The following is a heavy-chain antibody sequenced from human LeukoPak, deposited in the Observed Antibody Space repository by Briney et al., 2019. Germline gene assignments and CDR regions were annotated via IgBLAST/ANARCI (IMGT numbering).Heavy chain of an antibody. Sequence: SETLSLTCTVSGDSINRSPYYWGWVRQPPGKGLEWIGSIYYSGSTYYNPPLKSRVTISVDTSKNQFSLKLSSVTAADTAVYYCARDPHGDYAYDYWGQGTLVTVSS. J-gene: IGHJ4*02. CDR1: GDSINRSPYY. CDR2: IYYSGST. D-gene: IGHD4-17*01. CDR3: ARDPHGDYAYDY. V-gene: IGHV4-39*07.